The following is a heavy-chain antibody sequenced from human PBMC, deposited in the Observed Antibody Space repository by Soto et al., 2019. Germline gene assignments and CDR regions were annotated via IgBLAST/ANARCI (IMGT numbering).Heavy chain of an antibody. CDR3: ARMVSGWMTEYYLDY. CDR2: IFSNEEK. CDR1: GVSLSNARMG. J-gene: IGHJ4*02. V-gene: IGHV2-26*01. D-gene: IGHD6-19*01. Sequence: QVTLKESGPVLVKPTETLTLTCTVSGVSLSNARMGVSWIRQPPGKALEWLAHIFSNEEKSYSTSLKSRLTISTDTSKSQVVLTMTNMDPVDTATYSCARMVSGWMTEYYLDYWGQGTLVTVSS.